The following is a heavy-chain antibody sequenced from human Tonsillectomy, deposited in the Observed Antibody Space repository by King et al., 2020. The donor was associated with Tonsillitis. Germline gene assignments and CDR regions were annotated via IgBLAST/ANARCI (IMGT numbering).Heavy chain of an antibody. J-gene: IGHJ4*02. Sequence: VQLVESGAEVKKPGASVKVSCKASNYTFTSYGISWVRQAPGQGLEWMGWISPYNGNTYYAQKFQGRVTMTTDTSTNTAYMELRSLTSDDTAVYYCEGAGLPATLFYFDTWGKGPLVTVPS. CDR2: ISPYNGNT. D-gene: IGHD2-2*01. CDR1: NYTFTSYG. CDR3: EGAGLPATLFYFDT. V-gene: IGHV1-18*04.